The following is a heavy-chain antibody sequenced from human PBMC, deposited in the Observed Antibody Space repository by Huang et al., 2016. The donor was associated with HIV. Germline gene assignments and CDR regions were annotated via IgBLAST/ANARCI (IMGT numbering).Heavy chain of an antibody. CDR3: ARLPGSITMIRGVITDPY. V-gene: IGHV4-39*01. CDR1: GGSIRSDNYY. J-gene: IGHJ4*02. CDR2: IYYSGRT. Sequence: QLQLQESGPGLVKPSETLSLTCTVSGGSIRSDNYYWGWIRQPPGKGLEWIGIIYYSGRTYYNPSLKSRVPITVDTSKNQFSLKMRSVTAADTAVYYCARLPGSITMIRGVITDPYWGQGTLVTVSS. D-gene: IGHD3-10*01.